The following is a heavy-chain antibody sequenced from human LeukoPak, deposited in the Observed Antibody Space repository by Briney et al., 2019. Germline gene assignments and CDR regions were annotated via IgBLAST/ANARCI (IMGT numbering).Heavy chain of an antibody. Sequence: ASVKVSCKASGYTFTSYDINWVRQATGQGLEWMGWMNPNSGNTGYAQKFQGRVTMTRNTSISTAYMELSSLRSEDTAVYYCARDSYYDYVWGSYLGDYWGQGTLVTVSS. CDR1: GYTFTSYD. CDR3: ARDSYYDYVWGSYLGDY. J-gene: IGHJ4*02. V-gene: IGHV1-8*01. CDR2: MNPNSGNT. D-gene: IGHD3-16*02.